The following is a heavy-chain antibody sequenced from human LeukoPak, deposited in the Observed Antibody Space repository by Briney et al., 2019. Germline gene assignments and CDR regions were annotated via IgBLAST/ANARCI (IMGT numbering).Heavy chain of an antibody. Sequence: ASVKVSCKASGYAFTSYGISWVRQAPGQGLEWMGWISAYNSNTKYAQKLQGRVTMTTDASTSTAYMELRSLRSDDTAVYYCARDFQGHPYYFDYWGQGTLVTVCS. CDR1: GYAFTSYG. V-gene: IGHV1-18*01. J-gene: IGHJ4*02. CDR2: ISAYNSNT. CDR3: ARDFQGHPYYFDY.